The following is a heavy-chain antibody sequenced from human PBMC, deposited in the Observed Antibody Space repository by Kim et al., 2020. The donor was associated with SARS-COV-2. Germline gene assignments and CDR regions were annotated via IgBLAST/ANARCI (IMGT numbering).Heavy chain of an antibody. V-gene: IGHV3-13*01. Sequence: GGSLRLSCAASGFTFSSYDMHWVRQATGKGLEWVSAIGTAGDTYYPGSVKGRFTISRENAKNSLYLQMNSLRAGDTAVYYCARGRTYYDILTGYLHRYGMDVWGQGTTLTVSS. CDR2: IGTAGDT. CDR1: GFTFSSYD. CDR3: ARGRTYYDILTGYLHRYGMDV. D-gene: IGHD3-9*01. J-gene: IGHJ6*02.